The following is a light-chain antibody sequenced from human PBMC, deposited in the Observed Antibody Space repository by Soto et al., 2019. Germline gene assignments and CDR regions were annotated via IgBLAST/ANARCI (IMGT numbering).Light chain of an antibody. J-gene: IGLJ1*01. CDR1: TSNIGKYY. CDR2: DNN. V-gene: IGLV1-51*01. CDR3: ATWDGGLTPQGV. Sequence: QSVVSQPPSVSAAPGQRVTISCFGSTSNIGKYYAPWYQQVPGTAPRLLIYDNNQRPSGLPARFSGSKSGTSATLAISGLQSGDEADYYCATWDGGLTPQGVFGTGTKVTVL.